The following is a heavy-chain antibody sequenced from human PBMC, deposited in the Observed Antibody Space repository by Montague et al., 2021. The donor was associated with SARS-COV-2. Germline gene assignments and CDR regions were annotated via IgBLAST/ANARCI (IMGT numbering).Heavy chain of an antibody. Sequence: SETLSLTCAVSGGSFSGYYWSWIRQPPGKGLEWIGEINHSGSTNYNPSLKSRVTISVDTSKNQFSLKLSSVTAADAAVYYCAGGYDYVWGSYRYLHWFDPWGQGTLVTVSS. D-gene: IGHD3-16*02. CDR2: INHSGST. J-gene: IGHJ5*01. CDR3: AGGYDYVWGSYRYLHWFDP. V-gene: IGHV4-34*01. CDR1: GGSFSGYY.